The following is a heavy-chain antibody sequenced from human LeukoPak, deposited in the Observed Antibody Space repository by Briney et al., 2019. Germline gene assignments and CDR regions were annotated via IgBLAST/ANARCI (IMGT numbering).Heavy chain of an antibody. D-gene: IGHD3-9*01. CDR1: GYSFTSYG. CDR2: ISAYNGNT. J-gene: IGHJ6*02. CDR3: ARDRDYDILTGLGYYYGMDV. V-gene: IGHV1-18*01. Sequence: ASVTVSCKASGYSFTSYGISWVRQAPGQGLERMGWISAYNGNTNYAQKLQGRVTMTTDTSTSTAYMELRSLRSDDTAVYYCARDRDYDILTGLGYYYGMDVWGQGTTVTVSS.